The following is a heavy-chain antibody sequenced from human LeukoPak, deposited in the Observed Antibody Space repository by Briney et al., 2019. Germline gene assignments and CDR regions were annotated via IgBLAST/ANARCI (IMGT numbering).Heavy chain of an antibody. CDR2: IYYSGST. Sequence: SETLSLTCTVSGGSISSYYWSWIRQPPGKGLEWIGYIYYSGSTNYNPSLKSRVTISVDTSKNQFSLKLSSVTAADTAVYYCARDGGYGSGSYYFVYWGQGTLLTVSS. J-gene: IGHJ4*02. D-gene: IGHD3-10*01. CDR3: ARDGGYGSGSYYFVY. CDR1: GGSISSYY. V-gene: IGHV4-59*12.